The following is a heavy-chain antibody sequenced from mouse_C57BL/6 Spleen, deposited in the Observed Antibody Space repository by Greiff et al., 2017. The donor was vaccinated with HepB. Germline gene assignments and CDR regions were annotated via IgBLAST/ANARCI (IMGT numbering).Heavy chain of an antibody. CDR2: INPGSGGT. J-gene: IGHJ2*01. CDR1: GYAFTNYL. Sequence: VQLQQSGAELVRPGTSVKVSCKASGYAFTNYLIEWVKQRPGQGLEWIGVINPGSGGTNYNEKFKGKATLTADKSSSTAYMQLSSLTSEDSAVYFCARDRGEGNFDYWGQGTTLTVSS. D-gene: IGHD2-14*01. V-gene: IGHV1-54*01. CDR3: ARDRGEGNFDY.